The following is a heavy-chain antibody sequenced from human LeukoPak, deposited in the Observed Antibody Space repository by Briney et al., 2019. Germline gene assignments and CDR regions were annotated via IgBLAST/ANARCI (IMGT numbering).Heavy chain of an antibody. V-gene: IGHV3-23*01. Sequence: GSLRLSCAASGFTSSSYAMSWVRQAPGQGMEWVSTIIASGGRTYYADSVKGRFTISRDNSKNTLYLQMNSLRAEDTAVYYCAKSLRYFEWSTQRGAFDYWGQGTLVTVSS. D-gene: IGHD3-9*01. CDR1: GFTSSSYA. CDR3: AKSLRYFEWSTQRGAFDY. J-gene: IGHJ4*02. CDR2: IIASGGRT.